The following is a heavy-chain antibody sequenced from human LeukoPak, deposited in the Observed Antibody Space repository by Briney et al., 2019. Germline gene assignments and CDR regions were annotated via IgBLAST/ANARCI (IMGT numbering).Heavy chain of an antibody. D-gene: IGHD1-1*01. Sequence: SETLSLTCTVSGGSLSGYYWSWIRQTPGKGLEWIGYIYSSGTTNYNHSLQSRVIISLDTPKNQFSLSVTSVTAADTAMYFCARRISSWNVYIDKWGQGIQVTVSS. CDR3: ARRISSWNVYIDK. V-gene: IGHV4-4*09. CDR1: GGSLSGYY. J-gene: IGHJ4*02. CDR2: IYSSGTT.